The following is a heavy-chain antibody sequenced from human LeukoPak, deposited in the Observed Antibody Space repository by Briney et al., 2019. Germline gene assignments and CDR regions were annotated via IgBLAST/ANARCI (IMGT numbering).Heavy chain of an antibody. Sequence: SETLSLTCAVYGGSFSGYYWSWIRQPPGKGLEWIGEINHSGSTNYNPPLKSRVTIPVDTSKNQFSLKLSSVTAADTAVYYCARGRWYWNHVGMSPYYFDYWGQGTLVTVSS. J-gene: IGHJ4*02. CDR2: INHSGST. D-gene: IGHD1-1*01. CDR1: GGSFSGYY. CDR3: ARGRWYWNHVGMSPYYFDY. V-gene: IGHV4-34*01.